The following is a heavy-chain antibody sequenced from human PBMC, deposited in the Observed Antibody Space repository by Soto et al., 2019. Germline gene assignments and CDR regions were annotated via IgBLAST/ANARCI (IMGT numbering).Heavy chain of an antibody. CDR1: GFTFSSYA. CDR2: ISTNGGST. J-gene: IGHJ5*02. D-gene: IGHD3-22*01. Sequence: GGSLRLSCSASGFTFSSYAMHWVRQAPGKGLEYVSSISTNGGSTHYADSVKGRFTISRDNSKNTQYLQMSSLRADDTAVYYCARDAIAPYYYDSSGPSWGQGTLVTVSS. CDR3: ARDAIAPYYYDSSGPS. V-gene: IGHV3-64D*06.